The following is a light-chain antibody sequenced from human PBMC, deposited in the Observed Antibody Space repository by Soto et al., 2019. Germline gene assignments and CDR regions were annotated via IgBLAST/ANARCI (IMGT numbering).Light chain of an antibody. J-gene: IGKJ2*01. V-gene: IGKV1-39*01. CDR3: QQSSIRPRT. CDR2: AAS. CDR1: QSISIY. Sequence: DIQLTQSPASLSASVGDRVTIICRASQSISIYLNWYQQKPGKAPRLLIYAASSLQSEVPPRLSGGGSGTDFTLTISSLQPEDFATYYCQQSSIRPRTFGQGTKLDIK.